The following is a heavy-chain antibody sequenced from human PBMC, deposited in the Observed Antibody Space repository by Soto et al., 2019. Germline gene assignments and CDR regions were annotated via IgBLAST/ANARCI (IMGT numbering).Heavy chain of an antibody. CDR3: ARSKGGVSNGPTTY. V-gene: IGHV3-74*01. Sequence: EVQLVESGGALVQPGGSLRLSCAASGFTFSNYWMHWVRQAPGKGLVWISRMNSDGSNTVYADAVKGRFTISRDNAKNTLDLQMNSLRVEDTAVYYCARSKGGVSNGPTTYWGQGTLVTVSS. D-gene: IGHD1-26*01. CDR1: GFTFSNYW. CDR2: MNSDGSNT. J-gene: IGHJ4*02.